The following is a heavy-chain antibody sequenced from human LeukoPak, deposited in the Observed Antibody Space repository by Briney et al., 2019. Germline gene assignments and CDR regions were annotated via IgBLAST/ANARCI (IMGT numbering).Heavy chain of an antibody. D-gene: IGHD3-3*01. CDR3: GKFLGLQPFYI. J-gene: IGHJ3*02. Sequence: ASVRVSCKVSGYTFTSYYMHWVRQAPGQGLEWMGIVNPSGGSTYYADSVKGRLTISREHSKKTLYLPMNGLGAADTAVYSCGKFLGLQPFYIWGERTIVTVSS. V-gene: IGHV1-46*04. CDR1: GYTFTSYY. CDR2: VNPSGGST.